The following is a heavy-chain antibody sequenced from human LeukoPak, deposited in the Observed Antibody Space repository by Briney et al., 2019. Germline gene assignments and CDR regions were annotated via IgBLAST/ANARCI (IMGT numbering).Heavy chain of an antibody. V-gene: IGHV3-23*01. J-gene: IGHJ4*02. CDR2: ISGSGGST. Sequence: GGSLRLSCAASGFTFSSYAMSWVRQAPGKGLEWVSAISGSGGSTYYEDSVKGRFTISRDNSKNTLYLQMNSLRAEDTAVYYCAIGRYYYGSGSYYEFDYWGQGTLVTVSS. CDR1: GFTFSSYA. D-gene: IGHD3-10*01. CDR3: AIGRYYYGSGSYYEFDY.